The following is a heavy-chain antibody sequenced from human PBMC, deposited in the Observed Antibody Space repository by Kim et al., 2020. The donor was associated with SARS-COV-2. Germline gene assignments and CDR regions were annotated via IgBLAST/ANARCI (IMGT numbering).Heavy chain of an antibody. CDR3: ARGLYGSGSYANYAMDV. J-gene: IGHJ6*02. D-gene: IGHD3-10*01. Sequence: ASVKVSCKASDYTFTSYGISWVRQAPGQGLEWMGWISAYNGNTNYAQKLQDRVTMTTDTSTSTAYMELRSLRSDDTAVYYCARGLYGSGSYANYAMDVWGQGTTVTVSS. CDR1: DYTFTSYG. V-gene: IGHV1-18*01. CDR2: ISAYNGNT.